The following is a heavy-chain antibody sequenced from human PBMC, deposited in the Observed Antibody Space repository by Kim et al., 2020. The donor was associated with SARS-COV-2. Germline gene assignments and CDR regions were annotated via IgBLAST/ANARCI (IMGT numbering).Heavy chain of an antibody. Sequence: SQTLSLTCAISGDSVSSNSAAWNWIRQSPSRGLEWLGRTYYRSKWYNDYAVSVKSRININPDTSKNQFSLQLNSVTPEDTAVYYCARGTWSSGNRLRFDPWGQGTLVTVSS. V-gene: IGHV6-1*01. CDR3: ARGTWSSGNRLRFDP. CDR1: GDSVSSNSAA. D-gene: IGHD1-26*01. J-gene: IGHJ5*02. CDR2: TYYRSKWYN.